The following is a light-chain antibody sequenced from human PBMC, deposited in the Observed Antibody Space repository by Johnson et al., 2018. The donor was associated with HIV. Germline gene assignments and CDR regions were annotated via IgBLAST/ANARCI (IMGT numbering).Light chain of an antibody. J-gene: IGLJ1*01. Sequence: QSVLTQPPSVSAAPVQKVTISCSGSSSNIGNNYVSWYQQLPGTAPKLLIYENNKRPSGIPDRFSGSKSGTSATLGITGLQTGDEADYYFGTWDSSLSAYVFGTGAKVTVL. V-gene: IGLV1-51*02. CDR2: ENN. CDR1: SSNIGNNY. CDR3: GTWDSSLSAYV.